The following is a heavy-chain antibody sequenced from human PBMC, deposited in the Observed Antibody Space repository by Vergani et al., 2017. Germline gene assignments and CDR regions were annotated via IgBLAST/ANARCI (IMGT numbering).Heavy chain of an antibody. J-gene: IGHJ5*02. Sequence: EVQLVQSGAEVKKPGASLKISCKGSGYSFTSYWISWVRQMPGKGLEWMGRIDPSDSYTNYSPSFQGHVTISADKSISTAYLQWSSLKASDTAMYYCARHRPCVGDCYGWFDPWGQGTLVTVSS. D-gene: IGHD2-21*02. CDR3: ARHRPCVGDCYGWFDP. CDR1: GYSFTSYW. CDR2: IDPSDSYT. V-gene: IGHV5-10-1*01.